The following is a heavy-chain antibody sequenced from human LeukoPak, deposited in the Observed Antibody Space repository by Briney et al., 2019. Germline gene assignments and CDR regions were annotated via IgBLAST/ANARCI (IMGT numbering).Heavy chain of an antibody. J-gene: IGHJ6*03. CDR1: GGXXXGYY. D-gene: IGHD3-22*01. CDR2: INHSGST. Sequence: TCAXXGGXXXGYYWSWIRQPPGKGLEWIXEINHSGSTNYNPYLKRRVTISVDKYKNQFSLKRGSVTAADTAVYYCARAKYYYDSSGYFSPYYYYMDVWGKGTTVTVSS. V-gene: IGHV4-34*01. CDR3: ARAKYYYDSSGYFSPYYYYMDV.